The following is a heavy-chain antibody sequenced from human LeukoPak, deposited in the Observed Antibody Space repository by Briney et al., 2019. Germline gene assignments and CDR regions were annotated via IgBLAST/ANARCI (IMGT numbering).Heavy chain of an antibody. CDR1: GGSISSYY. J-gene: IGHJ4*02. CDR2: IYYSGST. D-gene: IGHD1-7*01. CDR3: ARVGSTGTTTDYYDY. Sequence: PSETLSLTCTVSGGSISSYYWSWIRQPPGKGLEWVGYIYYSGSTNYNPSLKSRVTISVDTSKNQFSLKLSSVTAADTAVCYCARVGSTGTTTDYYDYWGQGILVTVSS. V-gene: IGHV4-59*01.